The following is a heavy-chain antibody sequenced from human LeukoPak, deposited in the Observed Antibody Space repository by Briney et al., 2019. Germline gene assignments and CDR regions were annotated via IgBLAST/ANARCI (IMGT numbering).Heavy chain of an antibody. CDR1: GFTFSSYW. Sequence: GGSLRLSCAASGFTFSSYWMSWVRQAPGKGLEWVANIKQDGSEKYYVDSVKGRFTISRDNAKNSLYLQMNSLRAEDTAVYYCASAGGGATFFHWGQGTLVTVSS. V-gene: IGHV3-7*01. CDR3: ASAGGGATFFH. CDR2: IKQDGSEK. D-gene: IGHD1-26*01. J-gene: IGHJ4*02.